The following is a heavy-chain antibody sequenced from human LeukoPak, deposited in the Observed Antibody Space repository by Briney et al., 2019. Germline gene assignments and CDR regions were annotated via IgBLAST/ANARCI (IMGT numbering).Heavy chain of an antibody. J-gene: IGHJ4*02. D-gene: IGHD3-22*01. V-gene: IGHV1-24*01. Sequence: ASVKVSCKVSGYTLTELSMHWVRQAPGKGLEWMGGFDPEDGETIYAQKFQGRVTMTEDTSTDTAYMELSSLRSEDTAVYYCATQPRDYYDSSGYCYPADYWGQGTLVTVSS. CDR2: FDPEDGET. CDR3: ATQPRDYYDSSGYCYPADY. CDR1: GYTLTELS.